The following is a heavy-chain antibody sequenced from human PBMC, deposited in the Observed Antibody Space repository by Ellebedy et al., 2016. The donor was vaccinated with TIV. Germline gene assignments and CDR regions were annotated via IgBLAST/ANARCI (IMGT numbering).Heavy chain of an antibody. J-gene: IGHJ4*02. D-gene: IGHD5/OR15-5a*01. CDR3: GVGFDY. CDR2: IYSGGKA. CDR1: GFNVSYNY. V-gene: IGHV3-53*01. Sequence: GESLKISXAASGFNVSYNYMSWVRQAPGKGLEWVSIIYSGGKAYYADTVRGRFTISRDSSKNTLYLQMNSLRAEDTAVYYCGVGFDYWGQGTQVTVSS.